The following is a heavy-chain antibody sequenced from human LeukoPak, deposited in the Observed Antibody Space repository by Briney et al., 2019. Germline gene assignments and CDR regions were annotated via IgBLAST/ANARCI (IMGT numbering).Heavy chain of an antibody. V-gene: IGHV3-9*01. J-gene: IGHJ6*03. CDR1: GFTFGDYG. CDR3: AKDAGVGSSSLSYYWYIDF. D-gene: IGHD6-6*01. CDR2: INWSSGHK. Sequence: PGGSLRLSCAASGFTFGDYGMHWLRQAPGKGLEWVSSINWSSGHKAYAASVEGRFTISRDNTKNFLYLQMSSLRPDDTAFYYCAKDAGVGSSSLSYYWYIDFWGKGTTVIVSS.